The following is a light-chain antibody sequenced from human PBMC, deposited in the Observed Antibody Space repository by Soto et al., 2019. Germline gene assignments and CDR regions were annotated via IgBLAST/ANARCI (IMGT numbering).Light chain of an antibody. CDR1: QSVRSSS. Sequence: ETVLTQSPGTLSLSPGERATLSCRASQSVRSSSLVWYQQKSGQAPRLLIYGASARATGIPDRFSGSGSGTDFTLTISRLEPEDFAVYYCQQYGSSPWTFGQGTKVE. CDR2: GAS. J-gene: IGKJ1*01. CDR3: QQYGSSPWT. V-gene: IGKV3-20*01.